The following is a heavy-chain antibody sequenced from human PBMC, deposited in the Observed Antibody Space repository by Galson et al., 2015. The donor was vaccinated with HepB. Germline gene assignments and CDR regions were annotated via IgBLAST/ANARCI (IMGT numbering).Heavy chain of an antibody. V-gene: IGHV3-43*01. CDR1: GFTFDDYT. CDR3: AKADGRFGELSDDY. D-gene: IGHD3-10*01. Sequence: SLRLSCAASGFTFDDYTMHWVRQAPGKGLEWVSLISWDGGSTYYADSVKGRFTISRDNSKNSLYLQMNSLRTEDTALYYCAKADGRFGELSDDYWGQGTLVTVSS. J-gene: IGHJ4*02. CDR2: ISWDGGST.